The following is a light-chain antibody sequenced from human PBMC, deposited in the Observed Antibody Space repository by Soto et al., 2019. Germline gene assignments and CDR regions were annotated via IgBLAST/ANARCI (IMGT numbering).Light chain of an antibody. CDR2: AAS. Sequence: DIQMTQSPSSVSASVGDRVTITCRASQGISSWLDWYQQKPGKAPKLLIFAASSLQSGVPSRFIGSGSGTDFTLTISSLQPEDFATYYCQQANSFLTFGGGTKVEIK. J-gene: IGKJ4*01. CDR1: QGISSW. V-gene: IGKV1-12*01. CDR3: QQANSFLT.